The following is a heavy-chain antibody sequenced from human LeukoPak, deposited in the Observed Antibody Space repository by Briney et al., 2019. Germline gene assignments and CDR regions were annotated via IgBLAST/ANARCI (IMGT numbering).Heavy chain of an antibody. V-gene: IGHV1-24*01. CDR1: GNSLSNLA. CDR2: FDPEEGKT. J-gene: IGHJ3*02. CDR3: ATGYSGYSNAFDI. Sequence: ASVKVSCKVSGNSLSNLAMHWVRQAPGKGPEWMGGFDPEEGKTIYAQKFQGRVTMTEDTSTDTAYMELSSLRSEDTAVYYCATGYSGYSNAFDIWGQGTMVTVSS. D-gene: IGHD5-12*01.